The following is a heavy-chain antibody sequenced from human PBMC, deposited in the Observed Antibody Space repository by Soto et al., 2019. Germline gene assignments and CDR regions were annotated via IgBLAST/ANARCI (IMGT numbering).Heavy chain of an antibody. D-gene: IGHD1-26*01. V-gene: IGHV1-8*01. CDR1: GYTFTSYD. Sequence: ASVKVSCKASGYTFTSYDINWVRQATGQGLEWMGWMNPNSGNTGYAQKFQGWVTMTRDTSISTAYMELSRLRSDATAVYYCARQWVSYGMDVWGQGTTVTVSS. CDR2: MNPNSGNT. CDR3: ARQWVSYGMDV. J-gene: IGHJ6*02.